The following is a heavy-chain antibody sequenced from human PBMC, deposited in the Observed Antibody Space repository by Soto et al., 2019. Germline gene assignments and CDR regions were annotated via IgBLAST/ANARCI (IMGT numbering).Heavy chain of an antibody. Sequence: QVQLVQSGDEVKKPGASVKVSCKASGYIFVNYGIAWVRQAPRQGLEWMGWISPYTGNTHSASKVQGRLTMTTDTSTNTVYMDLGSLTSDDTAVYYCVMVDNYVTPTPQDVWGQGTTVTVSS. CDR3: VMVDNYVTPTPQDV. V-gene: IGHV1-18*01. CDR2: ISPYTGNT. D-gene: IGHD3-16*01. J-gene: IGHJ6*02. CDR1: GYIFVNYG.